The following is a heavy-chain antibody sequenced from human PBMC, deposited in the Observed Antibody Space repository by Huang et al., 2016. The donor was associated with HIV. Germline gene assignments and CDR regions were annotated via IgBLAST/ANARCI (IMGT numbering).Heavy chain of an antibody. CDR3: ASGEYGKNAYDI. D-gene: IGHD2-2*01. CDR1: GGSITSSNHY. Sequence: GGSITSSNHYWGWIRQTPGKGLEWIGNFYYSGDAYYTQSLKNRVSISIDTSKSQFSLRLSSVIATDTAVYYCASGEYGKNAYDIWGQGTVVTVSA. V-gene: IGHV4-39*01. J-gene: IGHJ3*02. CDR2: FYYSGDA.